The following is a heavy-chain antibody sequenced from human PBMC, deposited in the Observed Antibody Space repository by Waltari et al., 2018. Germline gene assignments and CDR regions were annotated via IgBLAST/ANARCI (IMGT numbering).Heavy chain of an antibody. Sequence: QVQLQESGPGLVKPSETLSLTCTVSGGSISSYYWSWIRQPPGKGLEWIGYIYYSGSTNYNPSLKGRVTISVDTSKNQFSLKLSSVTAADTAVYYCARGYDSSGSLHSWYFDLWGRGTLVTVSS. CDR3: ARGYDSSGSLHSWYFDL. CDR1: GGSISSYY. CDR2: IYYSGST. V-gene: IGHV4-59*01. D-gene: IGHD3-22*01. J-gene: IGHJ2*01.